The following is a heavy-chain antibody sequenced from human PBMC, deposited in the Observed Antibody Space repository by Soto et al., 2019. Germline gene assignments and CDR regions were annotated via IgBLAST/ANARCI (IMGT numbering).Heavy chain of an antibody. J-gene: IGHJ4*02. D-gene: IGHD3-22*01. V-gene: IGHV4-31*03. CDR3: ARGYYYYSSGYSDY. CDR2: IYYSGST. CDR1: GGSISSGGYY. Sequence: PSETLSLTCTVSGGSISSGGYYWSWIRQHPGKGLEWIRYIYYSGSTYYNPSLKSRVTISVDTSKNQFSLKLSSVTAADTAVYYCARGYYYYSSGYSDYWGQGTLVTVSS.